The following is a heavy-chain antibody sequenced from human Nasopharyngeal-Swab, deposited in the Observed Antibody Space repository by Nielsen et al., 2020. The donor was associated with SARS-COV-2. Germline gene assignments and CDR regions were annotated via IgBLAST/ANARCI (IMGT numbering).Heavy chain of an antibody. CDR3: ARRPSAYCSGGSCYSPNSDYYYGMDV. J-gene: IGHJ6*04. V-gene: IGHV5-51*01. D-gene: IGHD2-15*01. Sequence: KVSCKGSGYSFTSYWIGWVRQMPGKGLEWMGIIYPGYSDTRYSPSFQGQVTISADKSISTAYLQWSSLKASDPAMYYCARRPSAYCSGGSCYSPNSDYYYGMDVWGKGTTVRLL. CDR1: GYSFTSYW. CDR2: IYPGYSDT.